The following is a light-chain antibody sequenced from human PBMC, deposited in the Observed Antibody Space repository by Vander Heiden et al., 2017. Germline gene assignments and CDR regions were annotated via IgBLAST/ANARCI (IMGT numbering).Light chain of an antibody. J-gene: IGLJ1*01. CDR1: SSDVGGYHY. V-gene: IGLV2-11*01. CDR3: CSYAGSHYV. CDR2: DVS. Sequence: QSALTQPRSVSGSPGQSVPLSCTGTSSDVGGYHYVSWYQQHPGKAPKLMIYDVSKRPSGVPDRFAGSKSGNTASLTISGLQAEDEADYYCCSYAGSHYVFGTGTKVTVL.